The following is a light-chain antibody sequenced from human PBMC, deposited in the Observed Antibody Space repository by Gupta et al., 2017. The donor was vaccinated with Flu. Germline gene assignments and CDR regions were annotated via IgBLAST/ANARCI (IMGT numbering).Light chain of an antibody. J-gene: IGLJ2*01. CDR3: AALDDSLNGPV. CDR2: NTN. Sequence: QSVLTQPPSASGTPGQRVTISCSGSSSNIGSNSVNWYQQFPRTAPRLLIYNTNRRPSGVPDRFSGSKSGTSASLAISGLQSEDEADYYCAALDDSLNGPVFGGGTRVTVL. V-gene: IGLV1-44*01. CDR1: SSNIGSNS.